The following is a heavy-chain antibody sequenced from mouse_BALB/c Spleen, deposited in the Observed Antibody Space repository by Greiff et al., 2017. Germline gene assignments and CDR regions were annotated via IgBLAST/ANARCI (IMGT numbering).Heavy chain of an antibody. J-gene: IGHJ4*01. V-gene: IGHV5-12-2*01. CDR1: GFTFSSYT. CDR2: ISNGGGST. D-gene: IGHD2-4*01. CDR3: ARQGLRPGAMDY. Sequence: EVKLQESGGGLVQPGGSLKLSCAASGFTFSSYTMSWVRQTPEKRLEWVAYISNGGGSTYYPDTVKGRFTISRDNAKNTLYLQMSSLKSEDTAMYYCARQGLRPGAMDYWGQGTSVTVSS.